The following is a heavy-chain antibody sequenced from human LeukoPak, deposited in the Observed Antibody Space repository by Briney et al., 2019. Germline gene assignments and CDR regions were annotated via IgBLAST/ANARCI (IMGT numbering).Heavy chain of an antibody. CDR1: GFTFTDSW. CDR3: SADIFY. Sequence: GGSLRLSCAASGFTFTDSWMSWVRQAPGKRLEWLGRIKSNSAGGTTEFAAPVKGRFSISRDDSKNTLFLEMNSLKTEDTAVYYCSADIFYWGQGTLVTVSS. CDR2: IKSNSAGGTT. V-gene: IGHV3-15*01. D-gene: IGHD3-9*01. J-gene: IGHJ4*02.